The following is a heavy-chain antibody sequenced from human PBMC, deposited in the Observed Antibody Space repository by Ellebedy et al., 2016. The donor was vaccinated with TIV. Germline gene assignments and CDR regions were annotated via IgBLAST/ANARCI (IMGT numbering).Heavy chain of an antibody. V-gene: IGHV1-24*01. CDR3: ATVSMDTAMVRVPIGYYGMDV. J-gene: IGHJ6*02. CDR1: GYTLTELS. CDR2: FDPEDGET. D-gene: IGHD5-18*01. Sequence: AASVKVSCKVSGYTLTELSMHWVRQAPGKGLEWMGGFDPEDGETIYAQKFQGRVTMTEDTSTDTAYMELSSLRSDDTAVYYWATVSMDTAMVRVPIGYYGMDVWGQGTTVTVSS.